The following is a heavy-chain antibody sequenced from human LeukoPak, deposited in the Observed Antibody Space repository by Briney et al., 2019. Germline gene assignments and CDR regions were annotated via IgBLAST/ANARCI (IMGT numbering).Heavy chain of an antibody. Sequence: ASVKVSCKASGYTFTSYGISWVRQAPGQGIEWMGWISAYNGNTNYAQKLQGRVTMTTDTSTSTAYMELRSLRSDDTAVYYCARALRFLEWSTMVNWFDPWGQGTLVTVSS. CDR3: ARALRFLEWSTMVNWFDP. V-gene: IGHV1-18*01. D-gene: IGHD3-3*01. CDR1: GYTFTSYG. J-gene: IGHJ5*02. CDR2: ISAYNGNT.